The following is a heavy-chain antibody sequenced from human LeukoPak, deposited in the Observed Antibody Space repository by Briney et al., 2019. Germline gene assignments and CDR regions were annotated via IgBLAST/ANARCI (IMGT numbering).Heavy chain of an antibody. V-gene: IGHV4-4*07. CDR3: ARDGYCSGGSCHGRDGMDV. CDR2: IYTSGST. CDR1: GGSISSYY. J-gene: IGHJ6*02. Sequence: SETLSLTCTVSGGSISSYYWSWIRQPAGKGLEWIGRIYTSGSTNYNPSLKSRVTMSVDASKNQFSLKLSSVTAADTAVYYCARDGYCSGGSCHGRDGMDVWGQGTTVTVSS. D-gene: IGHD2-15*01.